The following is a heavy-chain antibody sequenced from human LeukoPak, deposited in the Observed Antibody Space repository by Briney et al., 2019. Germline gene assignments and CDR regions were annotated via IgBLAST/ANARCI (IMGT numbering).Heavy chain of an antibody. Sequence: SETLSLTCTVSGDSVRSGSYFWSWIRQPPGKGLEWIGYISYSGSTSYNSSLKSRVTISVDTSKNQFSLKLSSMTAADTAVYFCVKMAEWFDPWGQGTLVTVSS. J-gene: IGHJ5*02. CDR2: ISYSGST. D-gene: IGHD5-24*01. CDR3: VKMAEWFDP. V-gene: IGHV4-61*01. CDR1: GDSVRSGSYF.